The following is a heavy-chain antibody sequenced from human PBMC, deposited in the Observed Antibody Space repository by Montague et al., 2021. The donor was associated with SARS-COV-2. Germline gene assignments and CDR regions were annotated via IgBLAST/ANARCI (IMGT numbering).Heavy chain of an antibody. D-gene: IGHD4-17*01. V-gene: IGHV4-39*01. CDR1: GGSVSRISSH. J-gene: IGHJ4*02. CDR3: ARLYGSSFDY. CDR2: FYYAGGT. Sequence: SETLSLTCTVSGGSVSRISSHWGWIRQPPGKGLEYIESFYYAGGTQYNPSLKSRVTISVDTSNDQFSLKMNSVTAADTAVYFCARLYGSSFDYWGQGTLVTVSS.